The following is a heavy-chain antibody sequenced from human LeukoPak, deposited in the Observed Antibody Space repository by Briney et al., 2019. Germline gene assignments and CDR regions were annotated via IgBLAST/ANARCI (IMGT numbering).Heavy chain of an antibody. D-gene: IGHD6-6*01. CDR3: AREQQLVLGENWFDP. Sequence: SVKVSCKASGGTFSSYAISWVRHAPGQGLERMGGIIPIFGTANYAQKFQGRVTITADESTSTAYMELSSLRSEDTAVYYCAREQQLVLGENWFDPWGQGTLVTVSS. CDR2: IIPIFGTA. J-gene: IGHJ5*02. CDR1: GGTFSSYA. V-gene: IGHV1-69*13.